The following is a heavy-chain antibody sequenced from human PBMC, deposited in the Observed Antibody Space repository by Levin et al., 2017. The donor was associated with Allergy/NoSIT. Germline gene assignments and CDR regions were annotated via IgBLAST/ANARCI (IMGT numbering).Heavy chain of an antibody. CDR1: GFTFSNAW. Sequence: GGSLRLSCAASGFTFSNAWMSWVRQAPGKGLEWVGRIKSKTDGGTTDYAAPVKGRFTISRDDSKNTLYLQMNSLKTEDTAVYYCTTGGPDRGYDYGFYFDLWGRGTLVTVSS. CDR2: IKSKTDGGTT. J-gene: IGHJ2*01. D-gene: IGHD4-17*01. V-gene: IGHV3-15*01. CDR3: TTGGPDRGYDYGFYFDL.